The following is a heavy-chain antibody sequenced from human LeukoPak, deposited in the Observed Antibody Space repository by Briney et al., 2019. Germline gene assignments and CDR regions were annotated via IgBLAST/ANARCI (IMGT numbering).Heavy chain of an antibody. CDR2: FYQRGTT. Sequence: SQTLSLTCAVSGDSISSGTYSWSWIRQPPGKGLEWLGYFYQRGTTYYNPSLFSRLSISVDRSKNQFSLKLSSVTAADTAVYYCARVDSTSSWPIDYWGQGTLVTVSS. CDR3: ARVDSTSSWPIDY. CDR1: GDSISSGTYS. D-gene: IGHD6-13*01. V-gene: IGHV4-30-2*01. J-gene: IGHJ4*02.